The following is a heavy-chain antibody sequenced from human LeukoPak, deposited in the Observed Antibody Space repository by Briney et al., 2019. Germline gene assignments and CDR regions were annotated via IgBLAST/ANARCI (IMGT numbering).Heavy chain of an antibody. CDR2: MNPNSGNT. CDR1: GYTFTSYD. D-gene: IGHD6-6*01. J-gene: IGHJ6*03. CDR3: ARGFRSSSVIYYYYYMDV. V-gene: IGHV1-8*01. Sequence: ASVKVSCKASGYTFTSYDINWVRQATGQGLEWMGWMNPNSGNTGYAQKFQGRVTMTRNTSISTAYMELSSLRSEDTAVYYCARGFRSSSVIYYYYYMDVWGKGTTITVSS.